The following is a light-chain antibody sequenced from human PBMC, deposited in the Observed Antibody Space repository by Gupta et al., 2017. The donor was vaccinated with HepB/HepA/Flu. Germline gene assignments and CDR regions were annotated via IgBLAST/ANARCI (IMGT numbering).Light chain of an antibody. CDR2: GAS. Sequence: EVVLTQSPGTLSLSPGERATLSCWASQSVTRSYLAWYQQKPGQAPRLLVYGASSRATGIPDRFSGGGSGTDFTLTISRLEPEDFAVYYCQQEGSSPWTFGQGTKVEIK. V-gene: IGKV3-20*01. CDR1: QSVTRSY. J-gene: IGKJ1*01. CDR3: QQEGSSPWT.